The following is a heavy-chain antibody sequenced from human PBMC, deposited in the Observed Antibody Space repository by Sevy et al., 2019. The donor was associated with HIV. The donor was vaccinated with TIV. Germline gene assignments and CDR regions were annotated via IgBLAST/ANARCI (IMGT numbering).Heavy chain of an antibody. V-gene: IGHV5-51*01. D-gene: IGHD3-10*01. CDR2: IYPGDSDT. CDR3: ARHGSGSYYIGRYYYYGMDV. CDR1: GYSFTSYW. J-gene: IGHJ6*02. Sequence: GESLKISCKGSGYSFTSYWIGWVRQMPRKGLEWMRIIYPGDSDTRYSPSLQGQVTISADKSISTAYLQWSSLKASDTAMYYCARHGSGSYYIGRYYYYGMDVWGQGTTVTVSS.